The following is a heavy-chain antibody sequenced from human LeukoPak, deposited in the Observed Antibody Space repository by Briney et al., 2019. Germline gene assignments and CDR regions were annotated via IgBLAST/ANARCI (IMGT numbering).Heavy chain of an antibody. D-gene: IGHD2-21*01. CDR3: ARGLAGGFDP. V-gene: IGHV3-21*01. J-gene: IGHJ5*02. CDR1: GFTFSSYS. Sequence: PGGSLRLSCAASGFTFSSYSMNWVRQAPGKGLEWVSFISSSSSYIYYANSVKGRFTISRDNAKNSLYLQMNSLRAEDSAVYYCARGLAGGFDPWGQGTLVTVSS. CDR2: ISSSSSYI.